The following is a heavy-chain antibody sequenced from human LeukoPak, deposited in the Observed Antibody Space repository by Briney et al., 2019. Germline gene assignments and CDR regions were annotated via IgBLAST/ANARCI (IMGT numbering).Heavy chain of an antibody. CDR3: ARESSSIVGATPDAFDI. CDR1: GGSFSGYY. CDR2: INHSGST. V-gene: IGHV4-34*01. Sequence: SETLSLTCDVYGGSFSGYYWTWIRQPPGKGLEWIGEINHSGSTNYNPSLKSRVTISVDTSKSQFSLKLSSVTAADTAVYYCARESSSIVGATPDAFDIWGQGTMVTVSS. J-gene: IGHJ3*02. D-gene: IGHD1-26*01.